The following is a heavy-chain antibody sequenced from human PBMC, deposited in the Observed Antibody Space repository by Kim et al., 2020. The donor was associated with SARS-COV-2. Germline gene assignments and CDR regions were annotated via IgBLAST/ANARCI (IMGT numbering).Heavy chain of an antibody. CDR2: FDPEDGET. J-gene: IGHJ5*02. Sequence: ASVKVSCKVSGYTLTELSMHWVRQAPGKGLEWMGGFDPEDGETIYAQKFQGRVTMTEDTSTDTAYMELSSLRSEDTAVYYCAISATVTTSGWLDPWGQGTLVTVSS. D-gene: IGHD4-17*01. CDR1: GYTLTELS. CDR3: AISATVTTSGWLDP. V-gene: IGHV1-24*01.